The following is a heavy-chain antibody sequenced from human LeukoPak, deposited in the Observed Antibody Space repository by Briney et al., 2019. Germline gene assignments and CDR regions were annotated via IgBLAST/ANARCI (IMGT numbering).Heavy chain of an antibody. CDR3: AKDVVAAASGYYYGMDV. CDR1: GFTFSRFA. CDR2: IGGLGEST. Sequence: GGSLRLSCEASGFTFSRFAMTWVRQAPGKGLEWVSTIGGLGESTNYADSVKGRFTISGDNSKNTLYLQMNSLRAEDTAVYYCAKDVVAAASGYYYGMDVWGQGTMVTVSS. V-gene: IGHV3-23*01. D-gene: IGHD6-13*01. J-gene: IGHJ6*02.